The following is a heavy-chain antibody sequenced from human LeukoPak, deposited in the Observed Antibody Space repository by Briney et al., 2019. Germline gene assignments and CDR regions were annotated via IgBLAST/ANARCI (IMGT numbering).Heavy chain of an antibody. J-gene: IGHJ6*02. CDR3: ARGIVVVPAAIQQHYYYGMDV. CDR2: IYYSGST. D-gene: IGHD2-2*01. Sequence: SETLSLTCTVSGGSISSYYWSWIRQPPGKGLEWIGYIYYSGSTNYNPSLKSRVTISVDTSKNQSSLKLSSVTAADTAVYYCARGIVVVPAAIQQHYYYGMDVWGQGTTVTVSS. V-gene: IGHV4-59*12. CDR1: GGSISSYY.